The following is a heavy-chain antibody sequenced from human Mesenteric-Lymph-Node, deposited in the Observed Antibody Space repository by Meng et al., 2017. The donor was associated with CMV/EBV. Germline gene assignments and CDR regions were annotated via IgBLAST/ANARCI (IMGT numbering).Heavy chain of an antibody. Sequence: ASVKVSCKASGGTFSSYVITWVRQAPGQGLEWMGIINPSGGSTNYAQKVQGRVTMTRDTSTSTVYMELSSLRSEDTAVYYCARRFCSSSSCSLDYWGQGTLVTVSS. V-gene: IGHV1-46*01. CDR3: ARRFCSSSSCSLDY. CDR1: GGTFSSYV. CDR2: INPSGGST. J-gene: IGHJ4*02. D-gene: IGHD2-2*01.